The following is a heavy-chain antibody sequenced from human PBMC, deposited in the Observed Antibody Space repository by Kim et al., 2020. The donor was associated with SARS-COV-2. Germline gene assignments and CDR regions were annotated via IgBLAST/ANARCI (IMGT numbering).Heavy chain of an antibody. CDR3: ARDRSTYYDILTGYWGFDY. CDR1: GYTFTGYY. V-gene: IGHV1-2*04. D-gene: IGHD3-9*01. J-gene: IGHJ4*02. CDR2: INPNSGGT. Sequence: ASVKVSCKASGYTFTGYYMHWVRQAPGQGLEWMGWINPNSGGTNYAQKFQGWVTMTRDTSISTAYMELSRLRSDDTAMYYCARDRSTYYDILTGYWGFDYWGQGTLVTVSS.